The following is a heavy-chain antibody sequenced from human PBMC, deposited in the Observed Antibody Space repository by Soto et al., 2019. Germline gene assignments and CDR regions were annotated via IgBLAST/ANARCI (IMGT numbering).Heavy chain of an antibody. Sequence: QVQLVQSGAEVKKPGSSVNVSCKASGGTFSSYAISWVRQAPGQGLEWMGGIIPIFGTANYAQKFQGRVTITADESTSTAYMELSSLRSEDTAVYYCARVGPYNWNDGVLGYWGQGTLVTVSS. J-gene: IGHJ4*02. V-gene: IGHV1-69*01. CDR3: ARVGPYNWNDGVLGY. CDR2: IIPIFGTA. CDR1: GGTFSSYA. D-gene: IGHD1-1*01.